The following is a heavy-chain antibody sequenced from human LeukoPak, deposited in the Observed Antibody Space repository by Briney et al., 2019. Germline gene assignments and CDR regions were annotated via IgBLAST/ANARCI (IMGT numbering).Heavy chain of an antibody. Sequence: PGGSLRLSCAASGFTFSSYAMSWVRQAPGKGLEWVSAISGSGGSTYYADSVKGRFTISRDNAKNSLYLQMNSLRAEDTAVYYCARSLGGYDFWSGYSPGYYYYYMDVWGKGTTVTVSS. J-gene: IGHJ6*03. CDR3: ARSLGGYDFWSGYSPGYYYYYMDV. CDR2: ISGSGGST. D-gene: IGHD3-3*01. CDR1: GFTFSSYA. V-gene: IGHV3-23*01.